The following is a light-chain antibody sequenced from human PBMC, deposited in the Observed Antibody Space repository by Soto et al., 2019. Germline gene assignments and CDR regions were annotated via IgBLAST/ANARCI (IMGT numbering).Light chain of an antibody. Sequence: DTQMTQSPSPLPASVGDRVTITCRASQSISTWLAWYQQKPGKAPNLLIYKASYLASGVPSRFSGGGSGTEFTLTISSLHPDDFATYYCQQYNSYSTFGQGTKVDIK. CDR1: QSISTW. CDR3: QQYNSYST. V-gene: IGKV1-5*03. J-gene: IGKJ1*01. CDR2: KAS.